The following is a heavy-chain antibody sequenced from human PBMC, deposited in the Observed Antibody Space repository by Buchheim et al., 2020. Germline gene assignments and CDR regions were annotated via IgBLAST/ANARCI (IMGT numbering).Heavy chain of an antibody. CDR3: ARDPYSSGWYKAYNYYYGMDV. J-gene: IGHJ6*02. CDR1: GFTFSSYA. D-gene: IGHD6-19*01. Sequence: QVQLVESGGGVVQPGRSLRLSCAASGFTFSSYAMHWVRQAPGKGLEWVAVISYDGSNKYYADSVKGRFTISRDNSKNTLYLQMNSLRAEDTAVYYCARDPYSSGWYKAYNYYYGMDVWGQGTT. CDR2: ISYDGSNK. V-gene: IGHV3-30-3*01.